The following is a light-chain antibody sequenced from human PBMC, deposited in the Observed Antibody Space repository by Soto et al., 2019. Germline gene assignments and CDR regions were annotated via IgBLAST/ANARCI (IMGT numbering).Light chain of an antibody. CDR1: SSDVGGYNY. J-gene: IGLJ2*01. Sequence: QSALTQPASVSGSPGQSITISCTGTSSDVGGYNYVSWYQQHPDKAPKLMIYEVSNRPSGVSNRFSGSKSGNTASLTISGLQAEDEADYYCSSYTGSNTLVVFGGGTKLTVL. CDR3: SSYTGSNTLVV. CDR2: EVS. V-gene: IGLV2-14*01.